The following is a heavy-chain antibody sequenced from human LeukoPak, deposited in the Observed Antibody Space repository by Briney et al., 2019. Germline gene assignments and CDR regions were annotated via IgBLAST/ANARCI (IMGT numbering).Heavy chain of an antibody. J-gene: IGHJ4*02. CDR3: ASSFGSGSYYPSAY. D-gene: IGHD3-10*01. CDR1: GYTFTSYG. V-gene: IGHV1-18*01. CDR2: ISAYNGNT. Sequence: ASVKVSCKASGYTFTSYGISWVRQAPGQGLEWMGWISAYNGNTNYAQKLQGRVTMTTDTSTSTAYMELRSLRSDDTAVYYCASSFGSGSYYPSAYWGQGTLVTVSS.